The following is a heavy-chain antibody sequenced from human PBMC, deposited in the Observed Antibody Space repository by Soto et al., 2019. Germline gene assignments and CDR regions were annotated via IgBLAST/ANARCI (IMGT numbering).Heavy chain of an antibody. J-gene: IGHJ3*02. D-gene: IGHD4-17*01. CDR2: INPSGGST. V-gene: IGHV1-46*01. CDR1: GYTFTSYY. Sequence: ASVKVSCKASGYTFTSYYMHWVRQAPGQGLEWMGIINPSGGSTSYAQKFQGRVTMTRDTSTSTVYMELSSLRSEDTAVYYCARVSVAVTTFDAFDIWGQGTMVTVSS. CDR3: ARVSVAVTTFDAFDI.